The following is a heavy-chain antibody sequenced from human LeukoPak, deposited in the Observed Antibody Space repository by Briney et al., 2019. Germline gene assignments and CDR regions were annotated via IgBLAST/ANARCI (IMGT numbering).Heavy chain of an antibody. CDR2: MNPNSGNT. Sequence: ASVKVSCKASGYTFTSYDINWVRQATGQGLEWMGWMNPNSGNTGYAQKFQGRVTMTRNTSISTAYMELSSLRSEDTAVYYCTRSYGGTYYYYMDVWGKGTTVTVSS. V-gene: IGHV1-8*01. D-gene: IGHD4-23*01. CDR3: TRSYGGTYYYYMDV. J-gene: IGHJ6*03. CDR1: GYTFTSYD.